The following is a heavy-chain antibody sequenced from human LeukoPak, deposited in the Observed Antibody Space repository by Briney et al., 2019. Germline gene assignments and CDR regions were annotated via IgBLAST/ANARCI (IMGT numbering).Heavy chain of an antibody. CDR2: IYYSGST. CDR3: AGSPYYYDSSGYLGFDY. J-gene: IGHJ4*02. CDR1: GGFISSSSYY. V-gene: IGHV4-39*01. Sequence: SETLSLTCTVSGGFISSSSYYWGWIRQPPGKGLEWIGSIYYSGSTYYNPSLKSRVTISVDTSKNQFSLKLSSVTAADTAVYYCAGSPYYYDSSGYLGFDYWGQGTLVTVSS. D-gene: IGHD3-22*01.